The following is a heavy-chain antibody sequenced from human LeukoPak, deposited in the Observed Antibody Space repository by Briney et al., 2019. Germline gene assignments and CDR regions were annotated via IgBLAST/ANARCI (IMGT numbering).Heavy chain of an antibody. V-gene: IGHV3-30*04. Sequence: GGSLRLSCAASGFTFSSYEMNWVRQAPGKGLEWVAVISYDGSNIYYADSVKGRLTISRDNSKNTLYMQMNSLLAEDTAVYYWAKDWSRPLYDSSGYYSFYYYYYMDVWGKGTTVTISS. CDR3: AKDWSRPLYDSSGYYSFYYYYYMDV. CDR1: GFTFSSYE. CDR2: ISYDGSNI. J-gene: IGHJ6*03. D-gene: IGHD3-22*01.